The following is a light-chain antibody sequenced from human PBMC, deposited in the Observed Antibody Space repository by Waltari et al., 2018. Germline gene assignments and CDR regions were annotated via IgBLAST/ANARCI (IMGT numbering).Light chain of an antibody. CDR1: SSHIGAGFA. CDR3: QSYDTSLGVV. V-gene: IGLV1-40*01. CDR2: GVN. Sequence: QSVLTQPPSVSGAPGQRVTISCPGSSSHIGAGFAVPWYQQLPGKAPTLLVYGVNTRPPGVPDRFFGSKSGTSASLAIPGLQPEDEADYYCQSYDTSLGVVFGGGTKLTVL. J-gene: IGLJ2*01.